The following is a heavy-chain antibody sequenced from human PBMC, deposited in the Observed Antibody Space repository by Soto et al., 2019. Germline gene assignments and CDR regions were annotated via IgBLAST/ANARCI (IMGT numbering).Heavy chain of an antibody. CDR3: TRWDGRCSGGSCFFDS. D-gene: IGHD2-15*01. CDR2: INEDGSKR. Sequence: EVQLVESVGGLVQSGGSLRLSCLASGFSLTPYWMSWVRQTPGKGLEWVAKINEDGSKRDYMESVEGRFTISRDNAKNSVSLQMDSLRVDDTAMYYCTRWDGRCSGGSCFFDSWGQGTLVTVSS. V-gene: IGHV3-7*01. J-gene: IGHJ4*02. CDR1: GFSLTPYW.